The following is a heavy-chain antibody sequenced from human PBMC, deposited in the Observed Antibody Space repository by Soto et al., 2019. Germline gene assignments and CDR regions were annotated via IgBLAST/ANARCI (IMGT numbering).Heavy chain of an antibody. D-gene: IGHD4-17*01. CDR2: MNPNSGNT. J-gene: IGHJ4*02. CDR1: GYTFTSYD. CDR3: ARTLYGETGDY. V-gene: IGHV1-8*01. Sequence: QVQLVQSGAEVKKPGASVKVSCKASGYTFTSYDINWVRQATGQGLEWMGWMNPNSGNTGYAQKFQGRVTMTRNTSIHTAYMELRSLRTAETAVSYCARTLYGETGDYWGQGTLVTVSS.